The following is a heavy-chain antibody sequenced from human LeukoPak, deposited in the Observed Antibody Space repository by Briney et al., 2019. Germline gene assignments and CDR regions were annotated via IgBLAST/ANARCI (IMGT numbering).Heavy chain of an antibody. CDR1: GFTFSDHY. CDR3: VAWTSGSPGY. Sequence: GGSLRLSCVASGFTFSDHYMDWVRQAPGKGLEWVGRIKNKANSYTTEYAASVKGRSTISRDDSKDSLYLQMNGLKAEDTAVYYCVAWTSGSPGYWGQGTLVTVSS. J-gene: IGHJ4*02. CDR2: IKNKANSYTT. V-gene: IGHV3-72*01. D-gene: IGHD3/OR15-3a*01.